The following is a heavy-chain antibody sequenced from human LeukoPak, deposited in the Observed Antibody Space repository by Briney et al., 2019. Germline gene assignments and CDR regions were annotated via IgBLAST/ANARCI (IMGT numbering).Heavy chain of an antibody. CDR2: ISYDGSNK. D-gene: IGHD6-6*01. V-gene: IGHV3-30*04. J-gene: IGHJ5*02. CDR3: ARGSHRIEYRRSAAFDP. CDR1: EFTFRSYS. Sequence: GSLRLSCAGSEFTFRSYSIHWVRQAPGKGLEWVAVISYDGSNKNYADSVKGRFSISRDNSKNTLYLQMNSLRAEDTAVYYCARGSHRIEYRRSAAFDPWGQGTLVTVSS.